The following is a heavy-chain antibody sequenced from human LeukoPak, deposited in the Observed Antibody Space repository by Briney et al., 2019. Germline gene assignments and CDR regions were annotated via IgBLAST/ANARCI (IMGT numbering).Heavy chain of an antibody. Sequence: PSETLSLTCAVYGGSFSGYYWSWIRQPPGKGLEWIGEINHSGTTSYNPSLKSRVTISVDTSKNQFSLKLTSVTAADTAVYYCARDLNGGVITYGFDVWGQGTMVTVSS. V-gene: IGHV4-34*01. CDR2: INHSGTT. CDR1: GGSFSGYY. J-gene: IGHJ3*01. CDR3: ARDLNGGVITYGFDV. D-gene: IGHD3-3*01.